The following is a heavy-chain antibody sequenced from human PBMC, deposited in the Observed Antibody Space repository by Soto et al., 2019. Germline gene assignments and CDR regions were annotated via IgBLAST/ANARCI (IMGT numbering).Heavy chain of an antibody. CDR2: ISSSSSTI. D-gene: IGHD5-12*01. Sequence: PWGSLRLSCAASGFAFSSYSMNWVRQAPGKGLEWVSYISSSSSTIYYADSVKGRFTISRDNAKNSLYLQMNSLRAEDTAVYYCARGTGYSGYDFEVWGKGTTVTVS. CDR1: GFAFSSYS. J-gene: IGHJ6*04. V-gene: IGHV3-48*01. CDR3: ARGTGYSGYDFEV.